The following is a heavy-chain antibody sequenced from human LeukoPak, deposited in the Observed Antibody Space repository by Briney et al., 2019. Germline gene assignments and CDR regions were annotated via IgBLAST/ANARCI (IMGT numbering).Heavy chain of an antibody. D-gene: IGHD1-7*01. V-gene: IGHV4-4*07. CDR2: FYSSGST. CDR1: GGPITTYS. Sequence: KASETLSLTCTVFGGPITTYSWSWIRQPAGRGLEWIGRFYSSGSTDYNPSLKSRVTMSVDTSKNQVSLKLSSVTAADTAIYYCARDFSSKNFCDTWGERTLVTVFS. J-gene: IGHJ5*02. CDR3: ARDFSSKNFCDT.